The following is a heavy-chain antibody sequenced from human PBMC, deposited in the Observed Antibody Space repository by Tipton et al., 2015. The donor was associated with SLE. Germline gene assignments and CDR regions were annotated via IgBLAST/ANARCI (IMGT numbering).Heavy chain of an antibody. CDR2: IYQSGST. D-gene: IGHD7-27*01. CDR1: GGSISSGGYS. CDR3: WGYYHYGMDV. Sequence: TLSLTCVVSGGSISSGGYSWSWIRQTPGKGLEWIGYIYQSGSTYYNPSLKSRVSISVDRSRNQFSLKLSSVTPADTAVDYCWGYYHYGMDVWRQGNTVTVSS. V-gene: IGHV4-30-2*01. J-gene: IGHJ6*02.